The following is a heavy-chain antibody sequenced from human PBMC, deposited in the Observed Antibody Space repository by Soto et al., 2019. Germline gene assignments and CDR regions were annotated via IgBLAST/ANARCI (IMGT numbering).Heavy chain of an antibody. J-gene: IGHJ4*02. CDR2: IYHSGST. Sequence: QLQLQESGSGLVKPSQTLSLTCAVSVGSISSGGYSWSWFRQPPGKGLEWVGYIYHSGSTYYNPSLESRVTISVDRSKNQFSLKLSAVTAADTSVYYCARSSSTVTSLDYWGQGTLVTVSS. CDR3: ARSSSTVTSLDY. CDR1: VGSISSGGYS. V-gene: IGHV4-30-2*01. D-gene: IGHD2-2*01.